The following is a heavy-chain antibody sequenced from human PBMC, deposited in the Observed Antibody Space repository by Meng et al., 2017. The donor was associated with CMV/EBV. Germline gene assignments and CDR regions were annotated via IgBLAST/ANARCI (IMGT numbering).Heavy chain of an antibody. CDR2: INHSGST. D-gene: IGHD1-26*01. Sequence: VYGGSFSGYYWSWIRQPPGKGLEWIGEINHSGSTNYNPSLKSRVTISVDTSKNQFSLKLSSVTAADTAVYYCARYIVGAKGAVWWFDPWGQGTLVTVSS. CDR3: ARYIVGAKGAVWWFDP. V-gene: IGHV4-34*01. CDR1: GGSFSGYY. J-gene: IGHJ5*02.